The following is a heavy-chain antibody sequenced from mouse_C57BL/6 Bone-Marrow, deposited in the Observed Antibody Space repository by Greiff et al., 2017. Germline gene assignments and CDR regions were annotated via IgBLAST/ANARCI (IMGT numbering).Heavy chain of an antibody. CDR2: IYPGSGNT. V-gene: IGHV1-55*01. CDR1: GYTFTSYW. J-gene: IGHJ3*01. CDR3: ATLRFAY. Sequence: QVQLQQPGAELVKPGASVKMSCKASGYTFTSYWITWVKQRPGQGLEWIGDIYPGSGNTNYNEKFKSKATLTVDTSSSTAYMQLSSMTSEGSAVYYCATLRFAYWGQGTLVTVSA.